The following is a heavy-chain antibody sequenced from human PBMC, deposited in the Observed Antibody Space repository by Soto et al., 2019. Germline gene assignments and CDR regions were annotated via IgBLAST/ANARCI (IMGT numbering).Heavy chain of an antibody. Sequence: PGGALRLSCAASGFTFCTYSMNWVRQAPGKGLEWVSFISWDGSSIYYADSVKGRFTISRDNSKNSLYLQMNSLRTEDTALYYCAKDISLGITGTTPYGMDVWGQGTTVTSP. J-gene: IGHJ6*02. D-gene: IGHD1-7*01. CDR2: ISWDGSSI. CDR1: GFTFCTYS. CDR3: AKDISLGITGTTPYGMDV. V-gene: IGHV3-43*01.